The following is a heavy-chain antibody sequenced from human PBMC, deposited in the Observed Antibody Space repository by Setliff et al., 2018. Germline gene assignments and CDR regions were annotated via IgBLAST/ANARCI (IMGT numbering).Heavy chain of an antibody. V-gene: IGHV4-39*01. CDR1: GDSLSSGTQY. CDR2: INYSGST. CDR3: AKVDIDYIMTRDNTWQYIFYMDV. Sequence: SETLSLTCSVLGDSLSSGTQYWAWIRQPPGKGLEWIGNINYSGSTYYSPSLKSRVTMSVDASRNQVSLKVTSVTAEDTAVYYCAKVDIDYIMTRDNTWQYIFYMDVWGRGTTVTVSS. J-gene: IGHJ6*03. D-gene: IGHD5-12*01.